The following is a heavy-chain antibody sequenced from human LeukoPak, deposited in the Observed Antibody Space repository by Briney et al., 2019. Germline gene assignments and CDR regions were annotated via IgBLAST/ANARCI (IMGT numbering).Heavy chain of an antibody. J-gene: IGHJ4*02. Sequence: SETLSLTCTVSGGSTSSGGYYWSWIRQPPGKGLEWIGYIYYSGSTHYNPSLKSRVTMSVDTSKNLFSLKLSAVTAADTAGYYCARSTRHFSSWYFDYWGPGTLVTGSS. D-gene: IGHD6-13*01. CDR3: ARSTRHFSSWYFDY. CDR2: IYYSGST. CDR1: GGSTSSGGYY. V-gene: IGHV4-31*03.